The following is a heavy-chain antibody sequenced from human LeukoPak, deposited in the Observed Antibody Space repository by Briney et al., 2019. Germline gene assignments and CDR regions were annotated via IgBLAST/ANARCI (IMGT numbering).Heavy chain of an antibody. CDR1: GGSISSSSYY. CDR3: ARGKIVVVNTPRTEYWFDP. Sequence: PSETLSLTCTVSGGSISSSSYYRGWIRQPPGKGLEWIGSIYYSGSTYYNPSLKSRVTISVDTSKNQFSLKLSSVTAADTAVYYCARGKIVVVNTPRTEYWFDPWGQGTLVTVSS. J-gene: IGHJ5*02. V-gene: IGHV4-39*07. D-gene: IGHD3-22*01. CDR2: IYYSGST.